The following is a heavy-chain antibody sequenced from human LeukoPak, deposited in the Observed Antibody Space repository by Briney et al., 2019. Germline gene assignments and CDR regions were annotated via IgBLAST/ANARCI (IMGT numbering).Heavy chain of an antibody. CDR1: GFTFSSYD. D-gene: IGHD3-22*01. J-gene: IGHJ3*02. Sequence: GGSLRLSCAASGFTFSSYDMHWVRQATGKGLEWVSAIGTAGDTYYPGFVKGRFTISRENAKNSLYLQMNSLRAGDTAVYYCARGGPYYYDSSGYVSDAFDIWGQGTMVTVSS. CDR3: ARGGPYYYDSSGYVSDAFDI. V-gene: IGHV3-13*01. CDR2: IGTAGDT.